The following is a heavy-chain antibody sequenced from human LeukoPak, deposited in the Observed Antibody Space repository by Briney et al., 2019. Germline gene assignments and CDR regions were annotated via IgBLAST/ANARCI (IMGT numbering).Heavy chain of an antibody. CDR3: ASDSGYVGYYYYYMDV. J-gene: IGHJ6*03. CDR1: GYTFTGYY. CDR2: INPNSGGT. Sequence: GASVKVSCKASGYTFTGYYMHWVRQAPGQGLEWMGWINPNSGGTNYAQKFQGRVTMTRDTSISTAYMELSRLRSDDTAVYYCASDSGYVGYYYYYMDVWGKGTTVTVSS. V-gene: IGHV1-2*02. D-gene: IGHD5-12*01.